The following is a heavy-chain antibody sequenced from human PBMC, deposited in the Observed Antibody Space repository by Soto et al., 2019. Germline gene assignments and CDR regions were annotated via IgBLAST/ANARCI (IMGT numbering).Heavy chain of an antibody. J-gene: IGHJ6*02. D-gene: IGHD2-21*02. V-gene: IGHV3-74*01. CDR3: AREETAWPLAYGLDV. Sequence: PGGSLRLSCVASGFSFGSYWMHWVRQVPGGGLMRVSRISSDGGSTDYADSVQGRFTTSRDNAKNTLFLQMSSLRAEDTAVYYCAREETAWPLAYGLDVWGQGTTVTVSS. CDR2: ISSDGGST. CDR1: GFSFGSYW.